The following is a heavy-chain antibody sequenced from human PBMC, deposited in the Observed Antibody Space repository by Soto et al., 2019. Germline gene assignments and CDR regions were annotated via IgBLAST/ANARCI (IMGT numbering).Heavy chain of an antibody. D-gene: IGHD5-12*01. CDR1: GGSFSGYY. CDR3: ARGTYLVATIFRAHHFDY. J-gene: IGHJ4*02. Sequence: QVQLQQWGAGLLKPSETLSLTCAVYGGSFSGYYWSWIRQPPGKGLEWIGEINHSGSTNYNPSLKSRVTISVDTSKNQFSLNLSSVTAADTAVYYCARGTYLVATIFRAHHFDYWGQGTLVTVSS. CDR2: INHSGST. V-gene: IGHV4-34*01.